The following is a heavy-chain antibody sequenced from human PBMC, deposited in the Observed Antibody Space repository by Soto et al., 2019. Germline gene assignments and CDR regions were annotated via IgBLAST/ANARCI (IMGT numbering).Heavy chain of an antibody. CDR2: ISYDGSNR. CDR3: ARVLGTYSRVGTFDY. V-gene: IGHV3-30-3*01. D-gene: IGHD1-26*01. CDR1: GFTFSRYA. J-gene: IGHJ4*02. Sequence: VGSLRLSCAASGFTFSRYAVHWVRQAPGKGLEWVAVISYDGSNRYYADSVKGRFTISRDNSKNTLYLQMNSLRAEDTAVYYCARVLGTYSRVGTFDYWGQGTLVTVSS.